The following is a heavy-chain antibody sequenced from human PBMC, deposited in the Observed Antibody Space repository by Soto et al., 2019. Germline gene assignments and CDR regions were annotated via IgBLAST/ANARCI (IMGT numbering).Heavy chain of an antibody. CDR1: GYTFTGYY. D-gene: IGHD6-13*01. CDR3: ARGMGAGISGPNKYYYGMDV. V-gene: IGHV1-2*04. J-gene: IGHJ6*02. CDR2: INPNSGGT. Sequence: ASVKVSCKASGYTFTGYYMHWVRQTPGQGLEWMGWINPNSGGTNYAQKFQGWVTMTRDTSTSTAYMELSRLRSDDTAVYYCARGMGAGISGPNKYYYGMDVWGQGTTVTVSS.